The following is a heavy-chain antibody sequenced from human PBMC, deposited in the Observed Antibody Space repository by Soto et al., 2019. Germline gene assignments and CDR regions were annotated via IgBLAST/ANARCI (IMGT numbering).Heavy chain of an antibody. CDR3: AHRPSGWYLFDY. V-gene: IGHV3-9*01. J-gene: IGHJ4*02. CDR1: GFTFDDYA. D-gene: IGHD6-19*01. CDR2: INWNSGSI. Sequence: GGSLRLSCAASGFTFDDYAMHWVRQVPGKGLEWVSGINWNSGSIGYADSLKARLTITKDTSKNQVVLTMTNMDPVDTATYYCAHRPSGWYLFDYWGQGTLVTVSS.